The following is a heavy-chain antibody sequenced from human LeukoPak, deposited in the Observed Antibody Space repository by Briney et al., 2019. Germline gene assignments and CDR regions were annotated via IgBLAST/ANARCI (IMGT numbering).Heavy chain of an antibody. CDR1: GFTFSSYA. J-gene: IGHJ5*02. Sequence: GGSLRLSCSVSGFTFSSYAMHWARQAPGKGLDYVSGITSDGGGTIYADSVKGRFIISRDNSKNTLYFQMNSLRAEDTAVYYCVRRSYNFGYDAWGQGTLVTVSS. V-gene: IGHV3-64D*06. D-gene: IGHD5-18*01. CDR2: ITSDGGGT. CDR3: VRRSYNFGYDA.